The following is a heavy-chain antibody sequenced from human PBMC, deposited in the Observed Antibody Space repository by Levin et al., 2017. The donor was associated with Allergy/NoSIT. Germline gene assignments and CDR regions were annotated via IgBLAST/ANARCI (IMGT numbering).Heavy chain of an antibody. Sequence: ASVKVSCKVAGYTLSELSMHWVRQAPGKGLEWMGGFDPEDGEAIYAQEFQGRVTMTEDTSTDTAYMEMSSLRSQDTAVYYCATLYASLIVGATANYFDYWGQGTLVTVSS. CDR1: GYTLSELS. CDR2: FDPEDGEA. J-gene: IGHJ4*02. V-gene: IGHV1-24*01. D-gene: IGHD1-26*01. CDR3: ATLYASLIVGATANYFDY.